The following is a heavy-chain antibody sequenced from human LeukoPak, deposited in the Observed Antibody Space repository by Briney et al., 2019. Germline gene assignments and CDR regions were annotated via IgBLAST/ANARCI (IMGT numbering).Heavy chain of an antibody. CDR3: TTEGIAVAGSTLAYYYYYGMDV. CDR1: GFTFSSYW. V-gene: IGHV3-15*07. CDR2: IKSKTDGGTT. D-gene: IGHD6-19*01. J-gene: IGHJ6*02. Sequence: GGSLRLSCAASGFTFSSYWMNWARQAPGKGLEWVGRIKSKTDGGTTDYAAPVKGRFTISRDDSKNTLYLQMNSLKTEDTAVYYCTTEGIAVAGSTLAYYYYYGMDVWGQGTTVTVSS.